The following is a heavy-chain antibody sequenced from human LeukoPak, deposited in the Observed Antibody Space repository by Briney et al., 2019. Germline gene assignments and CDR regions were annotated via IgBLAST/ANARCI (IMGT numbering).Heavy chain of an antibody. CDR1: GFTFSSYW. J-gene: IGHJ4*02. CDR3: AKDARSVVVVTFFDY. V-gene: IGHV3-74*01. CDR2: INSDGSST. D-gene: IGHD2-15*01. Sequence: QPGGSLRLSCAASGFTFSSYWMHWVRQAPGKGLVWVSRINSDGSSTSYADSVKGRFTISRDNAKNTLYLQMNSLRAEDTAVYYCAKDARSVVVVTFFDYWGQGTLVTVSS.